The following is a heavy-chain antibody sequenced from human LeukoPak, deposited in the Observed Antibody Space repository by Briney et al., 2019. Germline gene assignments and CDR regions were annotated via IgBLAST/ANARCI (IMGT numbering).Heavy chain of an antibody. Sequence: GGSLRLSCAASGFTFSSYSMNWVRQAPGKGLEWVSSISSSSSYIYYADSVKGRFTISRDNAKNSLYLQMNSLRAEDTAVYYCAREVYYYDSSGFYYSGGFGYWGQGTLLTVSS. J-gene: IGHJ4*02. CDR1: GFTFSSYS. V-gene: IGHV3-21*01. D-gene: IGHD3-22*01. CDR3: AREVYYYDSSGFYYSGGFGY. CDR2: ISSSSSYI.